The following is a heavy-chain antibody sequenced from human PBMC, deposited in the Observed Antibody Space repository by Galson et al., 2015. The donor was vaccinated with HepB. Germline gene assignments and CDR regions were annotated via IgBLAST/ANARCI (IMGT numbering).Heavy chain of an antibody. Sequence: SGAEVKKPGESLKISCKGSGYSFTTFWITWVRQMPGKGLEWMGNIDPTDSYTKYSPSFQGHVSISTDDSISTAYLQWGSLKASDTAIYYCARSRDGYKGDFWGQGTLVTVSS. CDR3: ARSRDGYKGDF. CDR1: GYSFTTFW. CDR2: IDPTDSYT. V-gene: IGHV5-10-1*01. D-gene: IGHD5-24*01. J-gene: IGHJ4*02.